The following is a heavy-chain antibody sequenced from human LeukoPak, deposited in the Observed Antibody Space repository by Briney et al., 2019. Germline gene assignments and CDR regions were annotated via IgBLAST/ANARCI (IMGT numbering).Heavy chain of an antibody. CDR3: ARETSLAGFASGLGFNY. V-gene: IGHV4-59*01. CDR2: IYGSRNT. D-gene: IGHD6-19*01. Sequence: PSETLSLTCTVSGASISSWYWSWIRQPPGKGLEWIGYIYGSRNTNYNPSLKSRVTMSIDTSKNQFSLMLTSVTAADTATYYCARETSLAGFASGLGFNYWGQGILVTVSS. CDR1: GASISSWY. J-gene: IGHJ4*02.